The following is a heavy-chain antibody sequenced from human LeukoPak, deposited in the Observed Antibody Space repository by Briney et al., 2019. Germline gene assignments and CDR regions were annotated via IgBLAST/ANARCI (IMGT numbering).Heavy chain of an antibody. CDR2: ISGSGGST. V-gene: IGHV3-23*01. D-gene: IGHD5-18*01. J-gene: IGHJ4*02. CDR1: GFTFSDYY. Sequence: GGSLRLSCAASGFTFSDYYMSWIRQAPGKGLEWVSAISGSGGSTYYADSVKGRFTISRDNSKNTLYLQMNSLRAEDTAVYYCAKNLRSYGSSEFDYWGQGTLVTVSS. CDR3: AKNLRSYGSSEFDY.